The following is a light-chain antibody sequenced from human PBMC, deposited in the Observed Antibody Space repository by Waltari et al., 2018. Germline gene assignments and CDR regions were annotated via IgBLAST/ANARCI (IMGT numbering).Light chain of an antibody. Sequence: DIVMTQSPDSLAVSLGERATINCKSSQCVLYSSNNKNYLAWYQQKPGQPPKLLIYWASTRESGVPGRFSGSGSGTDFTLTISSLQAEDVAVYYCQQYYSTPPYTFGQGTKLEIK. CDR1: QCVLYSSNNKNY. CDR2: WAS. CDR3: QQYYSTPPYT. V-gene: IGKV4-1*01. J-gene: IGKJ2*01.